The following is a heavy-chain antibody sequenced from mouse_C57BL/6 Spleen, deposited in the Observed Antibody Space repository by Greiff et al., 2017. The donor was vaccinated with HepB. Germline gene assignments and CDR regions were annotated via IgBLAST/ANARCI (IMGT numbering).Heavy chain of an antibody. J-gene: IGHJ2*01. CDR1: GYTFTSYW. Sequence: QVQLQQPGAELVMPGASVKLSCKASGYTFTSYWMHWVKQRPGHGLEWIGEIDPSDSYTNYNQKFKGKSTLTVDKSSSTAYMQLSSLTSEDSAVYYCARRDGGYFDCWGQGTTLTVSS. CDR3: ARRDGGYFDC. CDR2: IDPSDSYT. V-gene: IGHV1-69*01.